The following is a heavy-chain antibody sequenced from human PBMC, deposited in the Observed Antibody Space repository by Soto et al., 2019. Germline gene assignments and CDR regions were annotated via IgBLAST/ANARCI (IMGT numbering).Heavy chain of an antibody. J-gene: IGHJ5*02. D-gene: IGHD3-22*01. CDR3: ARVGYYDSRQSNWFDP. Sequence: SVKVSCKASGGTFSSYAISWVRQAPGQGLEWMGGIIPIFGTANYAQKFQGRVTITADESTSTAYMELSSLRSEDTAVYYCARVGYYDSRQSNWFDPWGQGTLVTVS. CDR1: GGTFSSYA. V-gene: IGHV1-69*13. CDR2: IIPIFGTA.